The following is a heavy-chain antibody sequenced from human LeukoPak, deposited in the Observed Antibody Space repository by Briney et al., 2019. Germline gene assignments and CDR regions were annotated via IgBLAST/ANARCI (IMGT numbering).Heavy chain of an antibody. V-gene: IGHV4-59*01. CDR2: IHYSGST. J-gene: IGHJ5*02. CDR1: GVSINNYY. Sequence: SETLSLTCTVSGVSINNYYWIWIRQPPGRGLEWIGYIHYSGSTNYKLSLKSRVTISVDTSKKQFSLKLSSVTAADTAVYYCARYSSGPYNWFDPWGQGTLVTVSS. CDR3: ARYSSGPYNWFDP. D-gene: IGHD6-19*01.